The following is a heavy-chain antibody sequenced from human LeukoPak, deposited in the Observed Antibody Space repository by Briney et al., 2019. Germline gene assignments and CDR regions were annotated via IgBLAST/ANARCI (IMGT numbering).Heavy chain of an antibody. D-gene: IGHD3-22*01. V-gene: IGHV3-23*01. CDR2: ITSGDNI. J-gene: IGHJ4*02. Sequence: PGGSLRLSCTASGFTFSSCAMTWVRQAPGKGLEWVSAITSGDNIYYADSVKGRFTISRDNSKNTLYLQMNNLRAEDTAVYFCGKASGGSAYNPSFYWGQGTLVIVSS. CDR1: GFTFSSCA. CDR3: GKASGGSAYNPSFY.